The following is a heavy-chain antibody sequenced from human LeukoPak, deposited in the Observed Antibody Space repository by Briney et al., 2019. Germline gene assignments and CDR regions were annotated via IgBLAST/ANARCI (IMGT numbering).Heavy chain of an antibody. V-gene: IGHV1-69*06. CDR3: ARGHQYFDWLLSGFDY. CDR2: IIPIFGTA. J-gene: IGHJ4*02. Sequence: ASVKVSCKASGGTFSSYAISWVRQAPGQGLEWMGGIIPIFGTANYAQKFQGRVTITADKSTSTAYMEPSSLRSEDTAVYYCARGHQYFDWLLSGFDYWGQGTLVTVSS. CDR1: GGTFSSYA. D-gene: IGHD3-9*01.